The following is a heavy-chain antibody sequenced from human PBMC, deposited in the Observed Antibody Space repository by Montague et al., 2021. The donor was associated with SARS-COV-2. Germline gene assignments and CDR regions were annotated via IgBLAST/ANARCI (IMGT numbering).Heavy chain of an antibody. V-gene: IGHV3-9*01. CDR1: GFTFGDYA. Sequence: RLSWSASGFTFGDYAMHWVRQAPGKGLEWVSGVSWNSGTIGYADSVKGRFTISRDNAKNSLYLQMNSLRAEDTALYFCAKVAVTKPPYYFDYWGQGTLVTVSS. J-gene: IGHJ4*02. D-gene: IGHD6-19*01. CDR2: VSWNSGTI. CDR3: AKVAVTKPPYYFDY.